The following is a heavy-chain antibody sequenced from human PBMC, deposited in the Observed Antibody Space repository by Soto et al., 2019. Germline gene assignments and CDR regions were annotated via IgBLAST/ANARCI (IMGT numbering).Heavy chain of an antibody. CDR2: IYYSGST. V-gene: IGHV4-39*01. J-gene: IGHJ3*02. CDR3: ARPGSSGLTGAFDI. Sequence: SETLSLTCTVSGGSISSSSYYWGWIRQPPGKGLEWIGSIYYSGSTYYNPSLKSRVTISVDTSKNQFSLKLSSVTAADTAVYYCARPGSSGLTGAFDIWGQGTMVTVSS. CDR1: GGSISSSSYY. D-gene: IGHD6-19*01.